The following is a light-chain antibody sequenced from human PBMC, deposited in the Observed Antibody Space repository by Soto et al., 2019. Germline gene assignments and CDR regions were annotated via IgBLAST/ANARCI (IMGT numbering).Light chain of an antibody. V-gene: IGKV3-15*01. CDR1: QSVSNY. Sequence: IVMTQSPATLSLSHGERATLSCRASQSVSNYLAWYQQRPGQAPRLLIYGASTRATGIPARFSGSGSGTEFTLTISSLQSEDFAVYYCQQYNNWPQTFGQGTKVDIK. CDR2: GAS. CDR3: QQYNNWPQT. J-gene: IGKJ1*01.